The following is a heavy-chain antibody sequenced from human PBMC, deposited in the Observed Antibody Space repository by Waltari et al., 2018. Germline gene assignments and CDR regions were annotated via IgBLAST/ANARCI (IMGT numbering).Heavy chain of an antibody. V-gene: IGHV3-15*07. J-gene: IGHJ4*02. CDR2: IKSKTDGGTT. D-gene: IGHD2-15*01. CDR1: GFTFSNAW. Sequence: EVQLVESGGGLVKPGGSLSLSCAASGFTFSNAWMNWVRQAPGKGRGWVGRIKSKTDGGTTDYAAPVKGRFTISRDDSKNTLYLQMNSLKTEDTAVYYCTTDLVIVVVVAATGGFDYWGQGTLVTVSS. CDR3: TTDLVIVVVVAATGGFDY.